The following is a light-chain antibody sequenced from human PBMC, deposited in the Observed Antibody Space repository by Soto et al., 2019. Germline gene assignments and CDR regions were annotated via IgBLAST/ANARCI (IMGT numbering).Light chain of an antibody. Sequence: HMTQSPSSLSGFLGNRVNINLRTSQYITNYLNWYQQKTGKDPELLIYAESRLQSGVPSRFSRSGSGTDFTLTVSSLHAEEVAVYDCQQYHSSPRTFGQGTKVDLK. CDR3: QQYHSSPRT. V-gene: IGKV1-39*01. CDR1: QYITNY. CDR2: AES. J-gene: IGKJ1*01.